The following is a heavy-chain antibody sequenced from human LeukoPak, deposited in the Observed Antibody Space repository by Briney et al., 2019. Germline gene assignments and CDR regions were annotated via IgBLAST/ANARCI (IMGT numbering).Heavy chain of an antibody. J-gene: IGHJ4*02. CDR2: ISGSGGST. D-gene: IGHD4/OR15-4a*01. CDR1: GFTFSGYS. Sequence: GGSLRLSCTASGFTFSGYSMNWIRQAPGKGLEWVSTISGSGGSTYFADSVKGRFTISRDNSKNTLFLQMNSLRAEDTALYYCAKGRANYNIDYWGQGTLVSVSS. V-gene: IGHV3-23*01. CDR3: AKGRANYNIDY.